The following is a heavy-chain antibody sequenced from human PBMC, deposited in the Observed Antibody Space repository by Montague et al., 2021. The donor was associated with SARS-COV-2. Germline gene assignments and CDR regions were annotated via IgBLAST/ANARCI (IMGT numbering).Heavy chain of an antibody. V-gene: IGHV3-9*01. Sequence: SLRLSCAASGFTFGDYAMHWVRQAPGKGLEWVSGICWNSGRIGYADSVKGRFTISRDNAKNSLYLQMDSLRAEDTALYYCAKEGMGGGFFVSWGRGTLVTVSS. J-gene: IGHJ2*01. CDR3: AKEGMGGGFFVS. D-gene: IGHD1-26*01. CDR1: GFTFGDYA. CDR2: ICWNSGRI.